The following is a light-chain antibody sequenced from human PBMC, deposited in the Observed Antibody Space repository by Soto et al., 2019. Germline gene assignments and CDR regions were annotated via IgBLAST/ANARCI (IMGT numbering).Light chain of an antibody. J-gene: IGLJ2*01. CDR1: KLGDKY. Sequence: SYELTQPPSVSVSPGQTASITCSGDKLGDKYACWYQQKPGQSPVLVIYQDSKRPSVIPERFSGSNSGNTATLTISGTQAMDEADYYCQAWDSSTAGDVVFGGGTKLTVL. V-gene: IGLV3-1*01. CDR2: QDS. CDR3: QAWDSSTAGDVV.